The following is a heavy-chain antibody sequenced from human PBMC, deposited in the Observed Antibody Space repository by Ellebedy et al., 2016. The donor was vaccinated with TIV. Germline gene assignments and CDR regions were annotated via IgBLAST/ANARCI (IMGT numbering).Heavy chain of an antibody. D-gene: IGHD5-12*01. CDR3: ARGQVDVGATIASWFDP. CDR2: ISYDGSNK. J-gene: IGHJ5*02. V-gene: IGHV3-30*01. Sequence: PGGSLRLSCAASGFTFSSYAMHWVRQAPGKGLEWVAVISYDGSNKYYADSVKGRFTISRDNSKKTLYLQMNSLRAEDTALYYCARGQVDVGATIASWFDPWGQGTLVTVSS. CDR1: GFTFSSYA.